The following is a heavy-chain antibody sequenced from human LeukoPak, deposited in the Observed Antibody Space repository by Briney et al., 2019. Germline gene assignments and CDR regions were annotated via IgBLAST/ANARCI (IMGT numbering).Heavy chain of an antibody. J-gene: IGHJ6*03. Sequence: GSLRLSLAVSGFTFSHEANGWVRQLRGGGLEWVSTISPGGGTTYYAESMKGRFTISRDNSKSTLYLEMNSLRVEDTAVYYCAKDRNDPYYYYMDVWGKGTTVTVSS. CDR1: GFTFSHEA. V-gene: IGHV3-23*01. CDR2: ISPGGGTT. CDR3: AKDRNDPYYYYMDV. D-gene: IGHD1-1*01.